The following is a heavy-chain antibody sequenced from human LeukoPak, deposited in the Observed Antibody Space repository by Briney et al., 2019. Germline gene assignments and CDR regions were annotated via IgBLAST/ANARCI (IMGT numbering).Heavy chain of an antibody. V-gene: IGHV4-61*02. CDR2: IYSSGAA. CDR3: ARGPASINWFDP. J-gene: IGHJ5*02. D-gene: IGHD2-2*01. CDR1: GDSISSGNYF. Sequence: SETLSLTCSVSGDSISSGNYFWNWVRQPAGKGLEWCGRIYSSGAADYNPSLKSRVTISVDTSKNQFSLKLSSVTAADTAVYYCARGPASINWFDPWGQGTLVTVSS.